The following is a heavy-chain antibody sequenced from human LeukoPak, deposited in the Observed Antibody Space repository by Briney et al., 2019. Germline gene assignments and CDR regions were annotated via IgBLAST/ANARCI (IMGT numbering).Heavy chain of an antibody. D-gene: IGHD3-10*01. CDR1: GGSISSYY. CDR3: ARQSRQGSGSPRHFDY. J-gene: IGHJ4*02. V-gene: IGHV4-39*07. CDR2: IYYSGST. Sequence: SETLSLTCTVSGGSISSYYWGWIRQPPGKGLEWIGSIYYSGSTYYNPSLKSRVTISVDTSKNQFSLKLNSVTAADTAVYYCARQSRQGSGSPRHFDYWGQGTLVTVSS.